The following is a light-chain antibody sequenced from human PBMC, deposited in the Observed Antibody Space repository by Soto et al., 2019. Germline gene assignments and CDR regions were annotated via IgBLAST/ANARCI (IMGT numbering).Light chain of an antibody. V-gene: IGKV1-27*01. CDR2: AAY. J-gene: IGKJ2*01. CDR1: QGISNS. Sequence: DIQMTQSPSSVSASVGDRVTIACRASQGISNSLAWYQQKPGKPPKLLIYAAYTLQSGVPSRFSGSGSGTDFTLTISSLQPEDVATYYCQQYYTFPLYTFGQGTKLEI. CDR3: QQYYTFPLYT.